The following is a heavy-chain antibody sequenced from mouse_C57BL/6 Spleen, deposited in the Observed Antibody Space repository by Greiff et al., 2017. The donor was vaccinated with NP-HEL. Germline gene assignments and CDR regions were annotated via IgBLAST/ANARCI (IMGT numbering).Heavy chain of an antibody. D-gene: IGHD4-1*01. V-gene: IGHV1-61*01. CDR2: IYPSDSET. Sequence: VQLQQSGAELVRPGSSVKLSCKASGYTFTSYWMDWVKQRPGQGLEWIGNIYPSDSETHYNQKFKDKATLTVDKSSSTAFMQLSSLTSEDSAVYYGARWGNWDGYFDYWGQGTTLTVSS. CDR3: ARWGNWDGYFDY. CDR1: GYTFTSYW. J-gene: IGHJ2*01.